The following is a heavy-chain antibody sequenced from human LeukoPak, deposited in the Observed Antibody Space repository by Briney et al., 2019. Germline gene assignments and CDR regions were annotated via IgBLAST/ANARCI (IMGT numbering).Heavy chain of an antibody. D-gene: IGHD2-2*01. CDR2: IYSGGDT. V-gene: IGHV3-66*01. Sequence: PGGSLRLSCAASGFTFSSYSMNWVRQAPGKGLEWVSLIYSGGDTYYADSVKGRFTISRDNSKNTLYLQMNSLRAEDSAVYYCARTSGTSDFDSWGQGTLVTVSS. CDR1: GFTFSSYS. CDR3: ARTSGTSDFDS. J-gene: IGHJ4*02.